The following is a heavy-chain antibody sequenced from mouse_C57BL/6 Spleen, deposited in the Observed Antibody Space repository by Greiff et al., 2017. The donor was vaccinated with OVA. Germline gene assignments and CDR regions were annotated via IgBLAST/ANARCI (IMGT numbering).Heavy chain of an antibody. D-gene: IGHD2-2*01. CDR1: GYTFTSYW. CDR3: ASPYGYDEAWFAY. CDR2: IDPSDSET. V-gene: IGHV1-52*01. Sequence: VQLQQPGAELVRPGSSVKLSCKASGYTFTSYWMHWVKQRPIQGLEWIGNIDPSDSETHYNQKFKDKATLTVDKSSSTAYMQLSSLTSEDTAVYYCASPYGYDEAWFAYWGQGTLVTVSA. J-gene: IGHJ3*01.